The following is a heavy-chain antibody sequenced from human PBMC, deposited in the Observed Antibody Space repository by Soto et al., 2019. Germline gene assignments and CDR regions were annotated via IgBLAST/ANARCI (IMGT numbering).Heavy chain of an antibody. D-gene: IGHD3-22*01. CDR3: ARLMYYYDISGYYQAHYYYGMDV. V-gene: IGHV1-8*02. CDR1: GYTFTSYD. Sequence: QVQLVQSGAEVKKPGASVKVSCKASGYTFTSYDINWVRQATGQGLEWMGWMNPNSGNTGYAQKFQGRVTMTRNTSISTADMELSSLRSDDTAVYYWARLMYYYDISGYYQAHYYYGMDVWGQGTTVTVSS. J-gene: IGHJ6*02. CDR2: MNPNSGNT.